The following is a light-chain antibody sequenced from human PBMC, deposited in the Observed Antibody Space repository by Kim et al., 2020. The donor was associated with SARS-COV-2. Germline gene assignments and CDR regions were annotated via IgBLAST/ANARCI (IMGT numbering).Light chain of an antibody. CDR3: QQYYNYPHT. V-gene: IGKV1-16*02. Sequence: SETVGDRVTITCRASQGISSYLAWFQKKPGKAPKSLIHSASSVQSGVPSKVIGSGSGTYFTPTINGLQPDDFATYYCQQYYNYPHTFGQGTKLEI. CDR2: SAS. CDR1: QGISSY. J-gene: IGKJ2*01.